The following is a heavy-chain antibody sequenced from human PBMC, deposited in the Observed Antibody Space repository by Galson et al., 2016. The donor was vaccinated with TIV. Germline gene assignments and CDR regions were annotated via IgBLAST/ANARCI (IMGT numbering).Heavy chain of an antibody. D-gene: IGHD4-17*01. CDR2: IDPEDSYT. CDR1: GYNFTNYW. CDR3: ARPHYRDGDY. Sequence: QSGAEVKKPGESLRISCKTSGYNFTNYWIIWVRQMPGRGLEWVGRIDPEDSYTEYISSFQGHVTISSDQSIATSYLQWGSLTASDTAMYYCARPHYRDGDYWGLGTLVTVSS. J-gene: IGHJ4*02. V-gene: IGHV5-10-1*01.